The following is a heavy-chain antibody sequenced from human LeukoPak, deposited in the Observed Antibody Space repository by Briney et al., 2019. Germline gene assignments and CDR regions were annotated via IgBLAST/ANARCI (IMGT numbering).Heavy chain of an antibody. CDR2: INPNSGGT. CDR3: ARAGSPQSLSYGGNYYYYYMDV. D-gene: IGHD4-23*01. CDR1: GYTFTCYY. Sequence: ASVKVSCKASGYTFTCYYMHWVRQAPGQGLEWMGWINPNSGGTNYAQKFQGRVTMTRDTSISTAYMELSRLRSDDTAVYYCARAGSPQSLSYGGNYYYYYMDVWGKGTTVTVSS. V-gene: IGHV1-2*02. J-gene: IGHJ6*03.